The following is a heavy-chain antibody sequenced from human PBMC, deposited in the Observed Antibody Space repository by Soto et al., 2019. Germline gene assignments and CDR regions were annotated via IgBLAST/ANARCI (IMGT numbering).Heavy chain of an antibody. V-gene: IGHV4-61*08. J-gene: IGHJ4*02. CDR3: ARGAMIVVERPAEFDY. Sequence: SDTLSLTCTVSGGSVNSYGYYWTWILQSRGKGLEWIGSMYYSGDTYHNPSLKSRVTISVDTSKNQFSLKLSSVTAADTAVYYCARGAMIVVERPAEFDYWGQGNLVTGSS. D-gene: IGHD3-22*01. CDR2: MYYSGDT. CDR1: GGSVNSYGYY.